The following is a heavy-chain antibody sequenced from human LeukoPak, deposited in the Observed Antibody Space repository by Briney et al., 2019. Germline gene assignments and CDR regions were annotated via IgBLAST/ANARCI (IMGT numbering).Heavy chain of an antibody. CDR2: IHRGGNT. J-gene: IGHJ4*02. CDR3: ARDPGYGLGVDYGDY. CDR1: GFTVSGNY. D-gene: IGHD3-10*01. Sequence: PGGSLRLSCAASGFTVSGNYMSWVRQAPGKGLEWLSVIHRGGNTYYADAVKGRFTISRDSSKNTVFLQMDSLRAEHTAVYYCARDPGYGLGVDYGDYWGQGTLVTVSS. V-gene: IGHV3-66*01.